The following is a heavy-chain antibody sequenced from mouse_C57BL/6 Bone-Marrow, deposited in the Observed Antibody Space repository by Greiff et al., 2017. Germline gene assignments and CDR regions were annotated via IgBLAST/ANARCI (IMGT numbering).Heavy chain of an antibody. CDR2: INPYNGGT. D-gene: IGHD2-5*01. V-gene: IGHV1-19*01. CDR1: GYTFTDYY. CDR3: ARGGYSNFLAMDY. Sequence: VQLQQSGPVLVKPGASVKMSCKASGYTFTDYYMNWVKQSHGKSLEWIGVINPYNGGTSYNQKFKGQATLTVDKSSSTAYMELNSLTSEDSAVYYCARGGYSNFLAMDYWGQGTSVTVSS. J-gene: IGHJ4*01.